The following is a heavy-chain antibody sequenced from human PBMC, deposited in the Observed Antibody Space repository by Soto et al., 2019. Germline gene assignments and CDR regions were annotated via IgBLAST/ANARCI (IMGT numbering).Heavy chain of an antibody. J-gene: IGHJ4*02. CDR1: GFTFSSYW. CDR3: ARDDGYYDTLTGLDY. Sequence: GGSLRLSCAASGFTFSSYWMSWVRQAPGKGLEWVANIKQDGSEKYYVDSVKGRFTISRDNAKNSLYLQMNSLRAEDTAVYYCARDDGYYDTLTGLDYWGQGTLVTVSS. V-gene: IGHV3-7*01. CDR2: IKQDGSEK. D-gene: IGHD3-9*01.